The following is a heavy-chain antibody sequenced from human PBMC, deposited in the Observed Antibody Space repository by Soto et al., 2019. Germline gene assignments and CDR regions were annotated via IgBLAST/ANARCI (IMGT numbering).Heavy chain of an antibody. V-gene: IGHV3-23*01. Sequence: GGSLRLSCAASGFTFSSYAMSWVRQAPGKGLEWVSAISGSGGSTYYADSVKGRFTISRDNSKSTLYLQMNSLRAEDTAVYYCAKSYDSSGYYYPKPYYFDYWGQGTLVTVSS. CDR2: ISGSGGST. J-gene: IGHJ4*02. CDR1: GFTFSSYA. CDR3: AKSYDSSGYYYPKPYYFDY. D-gene: IGHD3-22*01.